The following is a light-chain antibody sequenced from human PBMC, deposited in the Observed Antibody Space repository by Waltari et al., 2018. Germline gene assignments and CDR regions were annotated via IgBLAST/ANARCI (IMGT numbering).Light chain of an antibody. Sequence: QSALTQPASVSGSPGHSITISCTGTSSAVGAYDYVSWYQHYPGKAPKLMIFEVSNRPSGASIRFSGSKAGNTASLTISGLLPEDEADYYCSSFTTSSTQVFGTGTKVTVL. V-gene: IGLV2-14*01. CDR3: SSFTTSSTQV. CDR1: SSAVGAYDY. CDR2: EVS. J-gene: IGLJ1*01.